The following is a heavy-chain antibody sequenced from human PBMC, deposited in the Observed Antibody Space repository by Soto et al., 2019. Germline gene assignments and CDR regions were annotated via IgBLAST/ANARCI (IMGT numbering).Heavy chain of an antibody. CDR2: IYHSGST. J-gene: IGHJ6*02. D-gene: IGHD3-10*01. Sequence: SETLSLTCAVSGGSISSGGYSWSWIRQPPGKGLEWIGYIYHSGSTYYNPSLKSRVTISVDRSKNQFSLKLSSVTAADTAVYYCARGYYYGSGYYYYYGMDVWGQRTTVTVSS. V-gene: IGHV4-30-2*01. CDR3: ARGYYYGSGYYYYYGMDV. CDR1: GGSISSGGYS.